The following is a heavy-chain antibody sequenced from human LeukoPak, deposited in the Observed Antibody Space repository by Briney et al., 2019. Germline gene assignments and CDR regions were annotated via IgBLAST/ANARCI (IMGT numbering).Heavy chain of an antibody. J-gene: IGHJ4*02. CDR1: GFTFSSYS. Sequence: GGSLRLSCAASGFTFSSYSMNWVRQAPGKGLEWVSSISSNSSYIYYADSVKGRFTISRDNAKNSLYLQMNSLRAEDTAVYYCARDSGSGSWPTYYFDYWGQGTLVTVSS. D-gene: IGHD3-10*01. CDR3: ARDSGSGSWPTYYFDY. V-gene: IGHV3-21*01. CDR2: ISSNSSYI.